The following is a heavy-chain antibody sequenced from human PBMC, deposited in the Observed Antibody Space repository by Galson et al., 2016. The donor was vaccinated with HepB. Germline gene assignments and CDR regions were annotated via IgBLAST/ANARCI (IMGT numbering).Heavy chain of an antibody. CDR1: GFTVSSNY. Sequence: SLRLSCAASGFTVSSNYMSWVRQAPGKGLECVSVIYSGGSTYYADSVKGRFTISRANSKNTLDLQMNSLRAEDTAVYYCARTLKGGYSWWGQGTLVTVSS. V-gene: IGHV3-53*01. D-gene: IGHD2-15*01. CDR3: ARTLKGGYSW. CDR2: IYSGGST. J-gene: IGHJ4*02.